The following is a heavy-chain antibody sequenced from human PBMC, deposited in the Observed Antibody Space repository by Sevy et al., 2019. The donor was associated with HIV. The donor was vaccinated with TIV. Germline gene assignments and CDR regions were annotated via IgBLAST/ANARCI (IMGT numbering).Heavy chain of an antibody. CDR2: TYYNGHI. CDR3: AGENAWGRGYS. Sequence: SETLSLTCTVSGGSITSLYWNWIRQPPGKGLEWIANTYYNGHIHYNPPLKSRATLSLDTSKNQFSLWLSSVTAADTAMYYCAGENAWGRGYSWGQGTLVTVSS. J-gene: IGHJ4*02. CDR1: GGSITSLY. D-gene: IGHD1-26*01. V-gene: IGHV4-59*08.